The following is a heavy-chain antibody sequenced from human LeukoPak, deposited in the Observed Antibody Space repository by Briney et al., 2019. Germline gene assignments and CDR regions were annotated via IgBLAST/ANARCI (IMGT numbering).Heavy chain of an antibody. CDR1: GFTFEDYA. CDR3: AEAPSYSSGWPAEYFQH. J-gene: IGHJ1*01. V-gene: IGHV3-9*01. Sequence: QSGGSLRLSCAASGFTFEDYAMHWVRQAPGKGLEWVSGISWNSGSIDYADSVKGRFTISRDNAKNSLYLQMNSLRAEDTALYYCAEAPSYSSGWPAEYFQHWGQGTLVTVSS. D-gene: IGHD6-19*01. CDR2: ISWNSGSI.